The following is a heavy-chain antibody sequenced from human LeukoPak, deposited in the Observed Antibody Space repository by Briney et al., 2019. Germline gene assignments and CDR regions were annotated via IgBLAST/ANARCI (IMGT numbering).Heavy chain of an antibody. Sequence: ASVKVSCETSGYTFTSYGITWVRQAPGQGLEWMEWINPNSGGTNYAQKFQGRVTMTRDTSISTAYMELSRLRSDDTAVYYCAIPYAFDIWGQGTMVTVSS. CDR2: INPNSGGT. CDR3: AIPYAFDI. V-gene: IGHV1-2*02. CDR1: GYTFTSYG. J-gene: IGHJ3*02.